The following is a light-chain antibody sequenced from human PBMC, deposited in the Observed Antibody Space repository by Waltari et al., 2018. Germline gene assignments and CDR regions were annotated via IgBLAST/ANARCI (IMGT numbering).Light chain of an antibody. CDR3: QTGGHGTWV. V-gene: IGLV4-69*02. CDR1: SGHSSNV. Sequence: QLVLTQSPSASASLGASVKLTCTLSSGHSSNVIAWHQQHPQKGPRYLMKVNSDGSHSKGDEIPVRFSGSSSGAERYLTISSLQSEDEADYYCQTGGHGTWVFGGGTKLTVL. J-gene: IGLJ3*02. CDR2: VNSDGSH.